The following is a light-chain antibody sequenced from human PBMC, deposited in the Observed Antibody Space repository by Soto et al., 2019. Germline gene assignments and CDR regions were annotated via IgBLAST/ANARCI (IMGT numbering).Light chain of an antibody. Sequence: EIVITQSPATLSVSPGERATLSCRASQSVSSNLAWYQQKPGQAPRLLIYGASTRATGIPARFSGSGSGTEFTLTISSLQSEDFAVYYCQQYNNWLPITFGQGTRLEI. J-gene: IGKJ5*01. V-gene: IGKV3-15*01. CDR1: QSVSSN. CDR2: GAS. CDR3: QQYNNWLPIT.